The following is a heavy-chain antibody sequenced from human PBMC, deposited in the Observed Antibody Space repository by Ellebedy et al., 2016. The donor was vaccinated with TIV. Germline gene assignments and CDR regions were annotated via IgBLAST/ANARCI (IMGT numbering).Heavy chain of an antibody. CDR2: VYRTGST. D-gene: IGHD3-10*01. Sequence: GSLRLSXTVSGGSINTPGHYWGWVRRPPGKGLEWLGSVYRTGSTFYEPSLQSRVTVYVDTSKNQFSLKLTSVTAADTAVYYCARHSGRYEPFDSWGQGSLVTVSS. CDR3: ARHSGRYEPFDS. J-gene: IGHJ4*02. V-gene: IGHV4-39*01. CDR1: GGSINTPGHY.